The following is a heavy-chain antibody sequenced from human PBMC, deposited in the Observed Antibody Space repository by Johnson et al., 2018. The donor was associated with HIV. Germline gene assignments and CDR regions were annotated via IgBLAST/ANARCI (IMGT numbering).Heavy chain of an antibody. CDR3: AWEEGIQLWPRGAFDI. CDR2: IYSGGST. J-gene: IGHJ3*02. D-gene: IGHD5-18*01. V-gene: IGHV3-53*01. CDR1: GFTVSSNY. Sequence: VQLVESGGGLIQPGGSLRLSCAAYGFTVSSNYMSWVSQAPGTGLEWVSVIYSGGSTYYADSVKGRFPISRDTSKNTRYLQMNSLRAEDTAVYYCAWEEGIQLWPRGAFDIWGQGTMVTVSS.